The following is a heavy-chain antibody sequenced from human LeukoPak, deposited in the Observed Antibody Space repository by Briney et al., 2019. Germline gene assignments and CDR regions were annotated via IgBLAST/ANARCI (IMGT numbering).Heavy chain of an antibody. CDR1: GFTFSSYW. Sequence: GSLRLSCAASGFTFSSYWMSWVRQAQGKGLEWVANIKQGGSEKHYVDSVKGRFTISRDNAKNSLFLQMNSLRAEDTAVYYCARVKQQLVRLLGRDTTYYYYYYLDVWGKGTTVTVSS. D-gene: IGHD6-13*01. CDR2: IKQGGSEK. V-gene: IGHV3-7*01. CDR3: ARVKQQLVRLLGRDTTYYYYYYLDV. J-gene: IGHJ6*03.